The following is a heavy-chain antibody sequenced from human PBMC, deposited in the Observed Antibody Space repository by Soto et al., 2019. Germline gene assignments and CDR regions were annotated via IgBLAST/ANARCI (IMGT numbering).Heavy chain of an antibody. CDR1: GASITYGGYS. V-gene: IGHV4-30-2*01. CDR3: ARGGGSDSFDY. Sequence: SETLSLTCTVSGASITYGGYSWSWIRQTPGKGLEWIGYINHLETTFYNPSFESRLTLSIDRAKNQFSLKLHSMSAADRAVYFCARGGGSDSFDYWGQGILVTVSS. D-gene: IGHD1-26*01. CDR2: INHLETT. J-gene: IGHJ4*02.